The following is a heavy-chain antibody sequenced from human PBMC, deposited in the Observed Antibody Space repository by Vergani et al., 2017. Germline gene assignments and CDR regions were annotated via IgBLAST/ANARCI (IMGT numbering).Heavy chain of an antibody. Sequence: EVQLLESGGGLVQPGGSLRLSCGASGFTFSSYAMTWVRQAPGTGLEWVSAISGSGGNTFYTDSVKGRFTISRDNSKDTLYLQMTSLRVEDTAIYYCAKARDPNCKGGNCYSYYYGLDLWGQGTTVTVS. CDR1: GFTFSSYA. V-gene: IGHV3-23*01. D-gene: IGHD2-15*01. J-gene: IGHJ6*02. CDR2: ISGSGGNT. CDR3: AKARDPNCKGGNCYSYYYGLDL.